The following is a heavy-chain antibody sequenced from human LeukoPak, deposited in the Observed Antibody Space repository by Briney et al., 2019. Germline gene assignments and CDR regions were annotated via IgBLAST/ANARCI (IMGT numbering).Heavy chain of an antibody. Sequence: GASVKVSCTASGYTFTSYFMHWVRQAPGQGLEWMGIINPSGDSTTYAQRFQGRVTMTRDTSTSTVYVELSSLRSEDTAVYYCARGKGPTVTTAFDYWGQGTLVTVSS. CDR2: INPSGDST. CDR3: ARGKGPTVTTAFDY. CDR1: GYTFTSYF. D-gene: IGHD4-17*01. J-gene: IGHJ4*02. V-gene: IGHV1-46*01.